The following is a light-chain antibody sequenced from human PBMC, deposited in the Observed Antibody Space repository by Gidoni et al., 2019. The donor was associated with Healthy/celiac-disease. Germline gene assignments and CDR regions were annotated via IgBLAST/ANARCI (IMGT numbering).Light chain of an antibody. CDR2: DVS. Sequence: QSALTQPRSVSGSPGQSVTISCTGTSSDVGGYNYGPWYQQHPGKAPKLMIYDVSQRPSGVPDRFSGSKSGNTASLTISGLQAEDEADYYCCSYAGSYTEVFGTGTKVTVL. V-gene: IGLV2-11*01. CDR1: SSDVGGYNY. J-gene: IGLJ1*01. CDR3: CSYAGSYTEV.